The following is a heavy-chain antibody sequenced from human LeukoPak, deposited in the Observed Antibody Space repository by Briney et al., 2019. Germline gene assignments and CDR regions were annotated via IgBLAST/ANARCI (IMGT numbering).Heavy chain of an antibody. CDR3: ARGFGLAYYYYSMDV. V-gene: IGHV3-48*03. Sequence: GGSLRLSCAASGFTFGNFEMDWVRQAPGKGLEWVSYIDFTGSTIFYADSVKGRFTISRDNAKNSVYLQMNSLRVEDTALYYCARGFGLAYYYYSMDVWGKGTTVTISS. D-gene: IGHD3/OR15-3a*01. J-gene: IGHJ6*03. CDR2: IDFTGSTI. CDR1: GFTFGNFE.